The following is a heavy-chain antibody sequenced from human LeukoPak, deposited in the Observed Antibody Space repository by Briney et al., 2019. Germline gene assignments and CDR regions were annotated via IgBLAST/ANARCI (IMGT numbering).Heavy chain of an antibody. D-gene: IGHD3-10*01. Sequence: SGPTLVNPTQTLTLTCTFSGFSLSTSGVGVGWIRQPPGKALEWLALIYWNDDKRYSPSLKSRLTITKDTSKNQVVLTMTNMDPVDTATYYCAHTRQGPIWFGELLLTDWGQGTLVTVSS. CDR1: GFSLSTSGVG. V-gene: IGHV2-5*01. CDR2: IYWNDDK. CDR3: AHTRQGPIWFGELLLTD. J-gene: IGHJ4*02.